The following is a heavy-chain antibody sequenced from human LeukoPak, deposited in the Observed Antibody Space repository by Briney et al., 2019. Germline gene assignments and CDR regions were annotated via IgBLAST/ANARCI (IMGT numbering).Heavy chain of an antibody. J-gene: IGHJ4*02. CDR3: AKDRGDPVWYFDY. CDR2: ISYDGSNK. V-gene: IGHV3-30*18. CDR1: GFTFSSYG. D-gene: IGHD2-8*01. Sequence: GRSLRLSCAASGFTFSSYGMHWVRQAPGKGLEWVAVISYDGSNKYYAGSVKGRFTISRDNSKNTLYLQMNSLRAEDTAVYYCAKDRGDPVWYFDYWGQGTLVTVSS.